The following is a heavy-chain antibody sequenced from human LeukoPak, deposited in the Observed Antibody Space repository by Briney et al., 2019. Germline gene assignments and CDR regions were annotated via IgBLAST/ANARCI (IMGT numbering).Heavy chain of an antibody. CDR1: GFTFSSYG. Sequence: PGGSLRLSCAASGFTFSSYGMHWVRQAPGKGLEWVAFIRYDGSNKYYADSVKGRFTISRDNSKSTLYLQMNSLRAEDTAVYYCTKPIVLMVYAADDYWGQGTLVTVSS. J-gene: IGHJ4*02. CDR3: TKPIVLMVYAADDY. V-gene: IGHV3-30*02. D-gene: IGHD2-8*01. CDR2: IRYDGSNK.